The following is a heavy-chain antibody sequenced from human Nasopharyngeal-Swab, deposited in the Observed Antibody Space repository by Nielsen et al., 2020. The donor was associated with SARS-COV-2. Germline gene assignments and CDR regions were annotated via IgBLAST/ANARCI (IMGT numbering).Heavy chain of an antibody. D-gene: IGHD1-7*01. CDR1: GGTFSSYA. J-gene: IGHJ6*03. V-gene: IGHV1-69*10. Sequence: SVKVSCKASGGTFSSYAISWVRQAPGQGLEWMGGTIPILGIANYAQKFQGRVAITADKSTSTAYMELSSLRSEDTAVYYCASAVIFGDWNYSWYYYYMDVWGKGTTVTVSS. CDR2: TIPILGIA. CDR3: ASAVIFGDWNYSWYYYYMDV.